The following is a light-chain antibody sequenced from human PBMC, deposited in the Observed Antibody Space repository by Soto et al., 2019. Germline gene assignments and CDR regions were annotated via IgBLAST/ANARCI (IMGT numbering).Light chain of an antibody. Sequence: SALTQPASVSGSPGQSITISCTGTSSDVGGYNYVSWYQQHPGKAPKLMIYDVSNRPSGVSNRFSGSKSGNTASLTISGLQAEDEADYYCSSYTSSSTSYVFGTGPRSPS. CDR3: SSYTSSSTSYV. CDR2: DVS. CDR1: SSDVGGYNY. J-gene: IGLJ1*01. V-gene: IGLV2-14*01.